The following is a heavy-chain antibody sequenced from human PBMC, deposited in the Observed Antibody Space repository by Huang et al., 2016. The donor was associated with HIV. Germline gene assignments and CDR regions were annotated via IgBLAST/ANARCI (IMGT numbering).Heavy chain of an antibody. CDR3: ARFGSYYYGSGSYLDAFDI. CDR1: GFTFSTYN. CDR2: ITSSSGSI. V-gene: IGHV3-48*01. Sequence: EVQLMESGGGLVQPGGSLRLSCAASGFTFSTYNMNWVRQAPGKGRDLVSYITSSSGSIYYADSVKGRFTISRDNAKNSLYLQMNSLRAEDTAVYYCARFGSYYYGSGSYLDAFDIWGQGTMVTVSS. J-gene: IGHJ3*02. D-gene: IGHD3-10*01.